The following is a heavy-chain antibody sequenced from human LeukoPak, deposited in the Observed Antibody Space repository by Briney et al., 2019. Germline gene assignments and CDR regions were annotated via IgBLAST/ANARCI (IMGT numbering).Heavy chain of an antibody. J-gene: IGHJ4*02. D-gene: IGHD6-19*01. CDR2: ISSSGSTI. Sequence: GGSLRLSCAASGFTFSTYEMHWVRQAPGKGLEGVSDISSSGSTIYYADSVKGRFTNSRDNAKNVLYLQMHSLRAEDTAVYYCSLLAVASPQDYWGQGTLVTVSS. CDR3: SLLAVASPQDY. CDR1: GFTFSTYE. V-gene: IGHV3-48*03.